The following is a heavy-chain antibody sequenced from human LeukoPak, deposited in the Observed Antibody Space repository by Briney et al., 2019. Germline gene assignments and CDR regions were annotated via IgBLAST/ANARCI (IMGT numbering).Heavy chain of an antibody. CDR2: ISESGSGT. D-gene: IGHD5-18*01. V-gene: IGHV3-23*01. J-gene: IGHJ4*02. CDR3: AKDIAQGYTFGSIEQDY. Sequence: PGGSLRLSCAVSGLTFSRYAMSWVRQAPGKGLEWVSAISESGSGTYYADSVKGRFTISRDNSKDTLSLQMNSLRAADTAVYYCAKDIAQGYTFGSIEQDYWGQGTLVTVSS. CDR1: GLTFSRYA.